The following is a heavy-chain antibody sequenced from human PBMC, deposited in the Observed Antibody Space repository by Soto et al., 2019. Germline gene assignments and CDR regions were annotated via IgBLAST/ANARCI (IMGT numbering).Heavy chain of an antibody. Sequence: SETLSLTCAVSGGSISSSNWWSWVRQPPGKGLEWIGEIYHSGSTNYNPSLKSRVTISVDKSKNQFSLKLSSVTAADTAVYYCARVSVAGTRFDYWGQGTLVTAPQ. J-gene: IGHJ4*02. D-gene: IGHD6-19*01. CDR1: GGSISSSNW. CDR3: ARVSVAGTRFDY. V-gene: IGHV4-4*02. CDR2: IYHSGST.